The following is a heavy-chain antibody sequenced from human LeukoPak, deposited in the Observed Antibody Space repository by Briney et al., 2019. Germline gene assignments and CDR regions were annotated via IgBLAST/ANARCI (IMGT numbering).Heavy chain of an antibody. Sequence: SETLSLTCTVSGGSISSHYWSWIRQPPGKGLEWIGYIYYSGSTNYNPSLKSRVTLSVDTSKNQFSLKLSSVTAADTAVYYCARVTSYYYYMDVWGKGTTVTVSS. CDR3: ARVTSYYYYMDV. CDR2: IYYSGST. CDR1: GGSISSHY. V-gene: IGHV4-59*11. J-gene: IGHJ6*03.